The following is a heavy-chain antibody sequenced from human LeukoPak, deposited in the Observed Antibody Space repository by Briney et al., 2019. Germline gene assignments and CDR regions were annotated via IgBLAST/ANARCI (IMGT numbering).Heavy chain of an antibody. CDR2: MYYSGST. CDR1: GGFISSGDYY. CDR3: ARPYYYDSRIDP. V-gene: IGHV4-30-4*01. J-gene: IGHJ5*02. Sequence: SETLSLTCTVSGGFISSGDYYWSWIRQPPGKGLEWIAYMYYSGSTYYNPSLKSRVTMSADTSRNQLSLKLSSVTAADTAVYYCARPYYYDSRIDPWGQGILVTVSS. D-gene: IGHD3-22*01.